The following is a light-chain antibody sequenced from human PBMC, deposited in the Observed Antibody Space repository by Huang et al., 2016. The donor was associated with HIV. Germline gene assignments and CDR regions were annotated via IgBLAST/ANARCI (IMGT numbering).Light chain of an antibody. V-gene: IGKV3-20*01. CDR2: GVS. Sequence: EIVLTQSPGTLSLSPGERATLYCRASQSVSNSYLAWYQQKPGQAPSLLIYGVSNRDTGIPDRFSVSGSGTDFTLTITRLEPEDCAVYYCQHFGTPPYTFGQGTKLEIK. CDR3: QHFGTPPYT. CDR1: QSVSNSY. J-gene: IGKJ2*01.